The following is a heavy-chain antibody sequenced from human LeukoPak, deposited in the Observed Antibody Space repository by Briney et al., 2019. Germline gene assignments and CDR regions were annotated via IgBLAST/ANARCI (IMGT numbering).Heavy chain of an antibody. CDR2: IYGDDFDT. CDR3: ARSEWLLPRGGFDF. J-gene: IGHJ5*01. V-gene: IGHV5-51*01. Sequence: GESLKISCQTSGYKFGNYWIGWVRQKPGQGLEWMGIIYGDDFDTRYSPSFQGHVTISADKSETTAYLQWQSLEASDTGIYYCARSEWLLPRGGFDFWGQGTRVVVSP. CDR1: GYKFGNYW. D-gene: IGHD3-3*01.